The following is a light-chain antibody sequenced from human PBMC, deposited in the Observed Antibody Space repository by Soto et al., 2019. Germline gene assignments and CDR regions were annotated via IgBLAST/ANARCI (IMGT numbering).Light chain of an antibody. V-gene: IGKV3-15*01. Sequence: DIGMTQSPVTLSVSPGERATVSCTASQSVNNNLAWYQQKPGQAPRLLIYGASTRATGSPARFSGRGCGSEFTVIISSRPSEEFALYYGQQYDGWPSFGQATKVDIK. CDR1: QSVNNN. CDR3: QQYDGWPS. J-gene: IGKJ1*01. CDR2: GAS.